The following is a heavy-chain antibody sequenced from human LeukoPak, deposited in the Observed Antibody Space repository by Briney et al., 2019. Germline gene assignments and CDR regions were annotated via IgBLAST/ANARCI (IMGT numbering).Heavy chain of an antibody. V-gene: IGHV3-73*01. J-gene: IGHJ5*02. Sequence: PGGSLRLSCAASGFTFSGSAVHWVRQASGKGLEWVGRIRSKANSYATAYAASVKGRFTISRDDSKNTAYLQMNSLKTEDTAVYYCARGMIMITFGGVVWFDPWGQGTLVTVSS. CDR1: GFTFSGSA. D-gene: IGHD3-16*01. CDR2: IRSKANSYAT. CDR3: ARGMIMITFGGVVWFDP.